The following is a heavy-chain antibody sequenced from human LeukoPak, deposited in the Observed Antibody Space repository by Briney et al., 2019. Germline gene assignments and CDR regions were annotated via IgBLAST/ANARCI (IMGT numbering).Heavy chain of an antibody. D-gene: IGHD5-24*01. CDR1: GFTFDDYA. J-gene: IGHJ4*02. V-gene: IGHV3-43D*03. CDR3: AKSVADGYNSKGAFDY. Sequence: GGSLRLSCAASGFTFDDYAMHWVRQAPGKGLEWVSLISWDGGSTYYADSVKGRFTISRDNSKNSLYLQMNSLRAEDTALYYCAKSVADGYNSKGAFDYWGQGTLVTVSS. CDR2: ISWDGGST.